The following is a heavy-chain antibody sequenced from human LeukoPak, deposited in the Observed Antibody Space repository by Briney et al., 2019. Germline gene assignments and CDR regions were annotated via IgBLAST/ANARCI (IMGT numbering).Heavy chain of an antibody. CDR2: IKQEGSEK. V-gene: IGHV3-7*01. J-gene: IGHJ4*02. CDR3: AREYLKDPYFDY. Sequence: WGSPRLSFAASGFTFSCYWMSWVRHGPGKGLEWVANIKQEGSEKYYVDSVKGRFTISRDNAKNSLYLQMNSLRAEDTALYYCAREYLKDPYFDYWGQGTLVTVSS. D-gene: IGHD2/OR15-2a*01. CDR1: GFTFSCYW.